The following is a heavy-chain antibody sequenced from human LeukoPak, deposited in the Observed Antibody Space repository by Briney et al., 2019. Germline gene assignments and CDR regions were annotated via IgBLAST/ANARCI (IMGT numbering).Heavy chain of an antibody. CDR2: ISAGSDRSSYL. CDR3: ARGFSTSWYHFWYFDL. Sequence: GGSLRLSCAASGFTFRSYSMNWVRQAPGKGLEWVSSISAGSDRSSYLYDADSVNGRFTISRDNANNSLFLQMNRLRPEDTAVYYCARGFSTSWYHFWYFDLWGRGTLVTVSS. V-gene: IGHV3-21*01. D-gene: IGHD6-13*01. CDR1: GFTFRSYS. J-gene: IGHJ2*01.